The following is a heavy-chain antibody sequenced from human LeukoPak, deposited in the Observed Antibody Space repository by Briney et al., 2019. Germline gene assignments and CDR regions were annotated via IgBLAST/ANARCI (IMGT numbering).Heavy chain of an antibody. J-gene: IGHJ4*02. CDR2: INPNSGDT. V-gene: IGHV1-2*06. CDR1: GYTFTSYG. Sequence: GASVKVSCKASGYTFTSYGISWVRQAPGQGLEWMGRINPNSGDTNYAQKFQGRVTMTRDTSISTAYMELSRPRSDDTAVYYCARDYCSSTSCLFDYWGQGTLVTVSS. D-gene: IGHD2-2*01. CDR3: ARDYCSSTSCLFDY.